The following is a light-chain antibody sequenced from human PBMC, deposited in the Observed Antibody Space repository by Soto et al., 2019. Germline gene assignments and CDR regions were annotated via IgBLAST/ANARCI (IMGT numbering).Light chain of an antibody. J-gene: IGKJ4*01. CDR2: GAS. CDR3: QQYNNWPPLT. V-gene: IGKV3-15*01. CDR1: QSVSSN. Sequence: EIVMTQSPATLSVSPGERATLSCRASQSVSSNLAWYQQKPGQAPRLLIYGASTMATGIPARFSGSGSGTEFTLTISSLQSEDFAVYYCQQYNNWPPLTFGGRTKVEIK.